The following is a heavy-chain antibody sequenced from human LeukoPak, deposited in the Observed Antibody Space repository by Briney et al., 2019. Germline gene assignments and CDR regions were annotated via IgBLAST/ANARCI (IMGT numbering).Heavy chain of an antibody. J-gene: IGHJ5*02. Sequence: GGSLRLSCAASGFTFSSYGMHWVRQAPGKGLEWVAYIRYDGGNKYYADSVKGRFTISRDNSKNMLYLQMNSLRAEDTAMYYCAKDTRATVTTGNWFDPWGQGTLVTVSS. D-gene: IGHD4-17*01. CDR3: AKDTRATVTTGNWFDP. V-gene: IGHV3-30*02. CDR2: IRYDGGNK. CDR1: GFTFSSYG.